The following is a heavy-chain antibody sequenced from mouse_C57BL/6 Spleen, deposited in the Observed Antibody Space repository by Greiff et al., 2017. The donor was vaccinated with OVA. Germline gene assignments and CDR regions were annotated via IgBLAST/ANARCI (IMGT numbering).Heavy chain of an antibody. D-gene: IGHD2-4*01. V-gene: IGHV1-4*01. CDR1: GYTFTSYT. J-gene: IGHJ2*01. Sequence: QVQLQQSGAELARPGASVKMSCKASGYTFTSYTMHWVKQRPGQGLEWIGYINPSSGYTKYNQKFKDKATLTADKSSSTAYRQLSSLTSEDSAVYYCARESLMITFDYWGQGTTLTVSS. CDR3: ARESLMITFDY. CDR2: INPSSGYT.